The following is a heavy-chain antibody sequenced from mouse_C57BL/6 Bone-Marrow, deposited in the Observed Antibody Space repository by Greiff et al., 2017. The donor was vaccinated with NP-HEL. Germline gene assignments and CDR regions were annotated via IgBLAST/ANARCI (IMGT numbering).Heavy chain of an antibody. CDR1: GYTFTSYW. J-gene: IGHJ2*01. CDR3: TRLRVLGYDSYFDY. Sequence: VQLKQSGTVLARPGASVKMSCKTSGYTFTSYWMHWVQQRPGQGLELIGAIYPGNSDTSYNQKFKGKAKLTAVTSASTAYMELSSLTNEDSAVYYCTRLRVLGYDSYFDYWGQGTTLTVSS. V-gene: IGHV1-5*01. CDR2: IYPGNSDT. D-gene: IGHD2-4*01.